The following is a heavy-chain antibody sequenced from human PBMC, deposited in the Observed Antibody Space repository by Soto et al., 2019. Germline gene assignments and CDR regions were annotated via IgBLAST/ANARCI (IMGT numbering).Heavy chain of an antibody. J-gene: IGHJ6*02. CDR2: IIPIFGTA. CDR3: ARLSDPKTDCSGGSCYSFEGPHYYYYYGMDV. CDR1: GGTFSGYA. Sequence: SVKVSCKASGGTFSGYAISWVRQAPGQGLEWMGGIIPIFGTANYAQKFQGRVTITADESTSTAYMELSSLKASDTAMYYCARLSDPKTDCSGGSCYSFEGPHYYYYYGMDVWGQGTTVTVSS. V-gene: IGHV1-69*13. D-gene: IGHD2-15*01.